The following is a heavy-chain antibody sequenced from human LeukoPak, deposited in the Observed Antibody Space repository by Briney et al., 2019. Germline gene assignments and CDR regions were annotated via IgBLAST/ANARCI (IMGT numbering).Heavy chain of an antibody. Sequence: ASVKVSCKVSGDTLTELSMHWMRQAPGKGLEWMGWINPNSGGTNYAQKFQGRVTMTRDTSISTAYMELSRLRSDDTAVYYCARGVAVVVPAAMGYWGQGTLVTVSS. CDR1: GDTLTELS. V-gene: IGHV1-2*02. CDR2: INPNSGGT. CDR3: ARGVAVVVPAAMGY. J-gene: IGHJ4*02. D-gene: IGHD2-2*01.